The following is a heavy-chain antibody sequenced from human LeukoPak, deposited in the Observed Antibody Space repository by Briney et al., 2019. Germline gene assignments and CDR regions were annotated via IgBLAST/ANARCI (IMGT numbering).Heavy chain of an antibody. D-gene: IGHD6-13*01. CDR1: GYIITGYH. CDR2: INPSGGST. J-gene: IGHJ6*02. V-gene: IGHV1-46*01. Sequence: ASVTVSCKASGYIITGYHMHWVRQAPGQGLEWIGIINPSGGSTSYAQKFQGRVTWTRDTSTSTVYMELSSLRSEDTAVYYCARDLGSSSWTYYYGMDVWGQGTTVTVSS. CDR3: ARDLGSSSWTYYYGMDV.